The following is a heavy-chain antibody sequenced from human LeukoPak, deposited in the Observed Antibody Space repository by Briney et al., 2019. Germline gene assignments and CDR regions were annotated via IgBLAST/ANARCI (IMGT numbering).Heavy chain of an antibody. CDR2: LSGSGITT. CDR1: GFTFSNSA. J-gene: IGHJ5*02. V-gene: IGHV3-23*01. D-gene: IGHD5-12*01. Sequence: GGSLRLSCAASGFTFSNSAMSWVRQAPGKGLEWVSTLSGSGITTYYADSVKGRFTISRDNSKNTLYLQMNSLRAEDTAVYYCARDKTAGYHLPYNWFDPWGQGTLVTVSS. CDR3: ARDKTAGYHLPYNWFDP.